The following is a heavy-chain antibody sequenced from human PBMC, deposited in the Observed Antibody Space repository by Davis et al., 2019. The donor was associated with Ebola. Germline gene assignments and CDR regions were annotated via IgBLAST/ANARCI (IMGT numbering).Heavy chain of an antibody. V-gene: IGHV1-8*01. CDR1: GYTFTTYD. D-gene: IGHD3-16*01. CDR3: ARDGSLLWGIRY. Sequence: AASVKVSCKASGYTFTTYDITWVRQATGQGLEWMGWMNPHSGNTGYAQKFQGRVTMTRDTSISTAYMEPSSLTSEDTAVYYCARDGSLLWGIRYWGQGTLVTVSS. CDR2: MNPHSGNT. J-gene: IGHJ4*02.